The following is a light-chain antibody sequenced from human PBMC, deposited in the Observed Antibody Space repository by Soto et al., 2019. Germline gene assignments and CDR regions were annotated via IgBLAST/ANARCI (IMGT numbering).Light chain of an antibody. CDR3: QHYQTLPLT. CDR1: QDITNY. Sequence: DIQMTQSPSSLSASVGDRVTITCQASQDITNYLNWYQQKPGRAPRLLIYDASNLETGVPSRFNGSGSGTDFTFTITSLQPGDIATYYCQHYQTLPLTFGGGTKV. J-gene: IGKJ4*01. V-gene: IGKV1-33*01. CDR2: DAS.